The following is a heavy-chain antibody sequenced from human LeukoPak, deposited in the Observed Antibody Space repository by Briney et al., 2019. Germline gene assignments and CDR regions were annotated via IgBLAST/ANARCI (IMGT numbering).Heavy chain of an antibody. V-gene: IGHV4-34*01. CDR1: GESFSGYY. CDR2: INQSGDT. CDR3: ARSLSPYYDVTSAYWVWGY. J-gene: IGHJ4*02. D-gene: IGHD3-3*01. Sequence: SETLSLTCGVSGESFSGYYWSWLPQPPGKGLGWIGEINQSGDTNYNPSFETRVTMSVDASKKQFSLKVKSVTAADGAVNYCARSLSPYYDVTSAYWVWGYWGQGTLVIISS.